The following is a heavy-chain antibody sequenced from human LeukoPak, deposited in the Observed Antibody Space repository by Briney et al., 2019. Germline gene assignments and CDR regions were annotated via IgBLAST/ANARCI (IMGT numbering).Heavy chain of an antibody. Sequence: SETLSLTCAVSGASISSYYWSWIRQPPGKGLEWIGFVYYSGNTNYNPSLKSRVTTSEDTSKNQFSLTLSSVTAADTAFYYCAKAFREMGSYFFDYLGQGTPVNVPS. CDR3: AKAFREMGSYFFDY. V-gene: IGHV4-59*01. CDR2: VYYSGNT. D-gene: IGHD2-8*01. J-gene: IGHJ4*02. CDR1: GASISSYY.